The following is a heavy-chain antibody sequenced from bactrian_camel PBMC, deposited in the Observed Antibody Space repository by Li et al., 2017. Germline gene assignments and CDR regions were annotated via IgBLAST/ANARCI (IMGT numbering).Heavy chain of an antibody. J-gene: IGHJ4*01. V-gene: IGHV3S53*01. CDR1: GYTYSIRYMA. Sequence: HVQLVESGGGSVQPGGSLTLSCEVSGYTYSIRYMACMAWFRQAPGKQREGVASIDSETYTTYADSVKGRFIISKDNAKNTLYLRMNSLKPEDTAVYYCAAGDRSYGDSCRNKYWGQGTQVTVS. CDR2: IDSETYT. CDR3: AAGDRSYGDSCRNKY. D-gene: IGHD6*01.